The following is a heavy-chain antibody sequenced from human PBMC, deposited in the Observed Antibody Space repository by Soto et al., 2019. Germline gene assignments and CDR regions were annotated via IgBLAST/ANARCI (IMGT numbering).Heavy chain of an antibody. CDR2: IWYDGSNK. J-gene: IGHJ5*02. CDR3: AREYYSYGARDRFDP. CDR1: GFTFSSYG. Sequence: GGSLRLSCAASGFTFSSYGMHWVRQAPGKGLEWVAVIWYDGSNKYYADSVKGRFTISRDNSKNTLYLQMNSLRAEDTAVYYCAREYYSYGARDRFDPWGQGTLVTVSS. D-gene: IGHD5-18*01. V-gene: IGHV3-33*01.